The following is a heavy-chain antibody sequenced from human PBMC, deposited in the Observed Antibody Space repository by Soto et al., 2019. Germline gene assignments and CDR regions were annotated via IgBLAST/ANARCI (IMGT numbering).Heavy chain of an antibody. CDR3: ARRARPDGSRENFFDY. J-gene: IGHJ4*02. CDR1: GGSFSGYY. Sequence: PSETLSLTCAVYGGSFSGYYWSWIRQPPGKGLEWIGYIYYSGNTNFNPSLKSRVTISLDTSKNQFSLKLSSVTAADTAVYYCARRARPDGSRENFFDYWGRGTLVTVSS. D-gene: IGHD3-10*01. CDR2: IYYSGNT. V-gene: IGHV4-59*08.